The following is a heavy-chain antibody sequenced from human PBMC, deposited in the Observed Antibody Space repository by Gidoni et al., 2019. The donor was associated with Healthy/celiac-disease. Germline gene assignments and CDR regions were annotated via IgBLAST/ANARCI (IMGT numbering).Heavy chain of an antibody. J-gene: IGHJ4*02. Sequence: QLQLQESGAGLVKPSETLSLTCTVSGGSISSSSYYWGWIRQPPGKGLEWIGRIYYSGSTYYNPSLKSRVTISVDTSKNQFSLKLSSVTAADTAVYYCAREGRNDKPTGWYWGQGTLVTVSS. CDR1: GGSISSSSYY. CDR2: IYYSGST. D-gene: IGHD1-1*01. CDR3: AREGRNDKPTGWY. V-gene: IGHV4-39*07.